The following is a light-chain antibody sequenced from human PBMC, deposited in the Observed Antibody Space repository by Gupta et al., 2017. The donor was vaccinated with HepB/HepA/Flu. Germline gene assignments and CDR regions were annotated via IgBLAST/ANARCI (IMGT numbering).Light chain of an antibody. CDR1: VLPNQY. J-gene: IGLJ1*01. Sequence: SPALTQPPSVSVSPGPTARITCSGDVLPNQYAYWYQQKPGQAPVLIVYKDTERPPGTPERFSGSSSGATVTLTISGVQAEDEADYYCQSADSSGTFYVFGTGTKVSIL. CDR2: KDT. CDR3: QSADSSGTFYV. V-gene: IGLV3-25*03.